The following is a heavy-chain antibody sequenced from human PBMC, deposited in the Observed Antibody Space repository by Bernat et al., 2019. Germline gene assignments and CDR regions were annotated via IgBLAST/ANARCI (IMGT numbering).Heavy chain of an antibody. Sequence: QVQLQESGPGLVKPSETLSLTCTVSAGSISSNNYFWGWIREPPGKGLEWIGSVYSSGSTYYNPSLKGRVTISVDTSKNQFSLKLSSVTAADRAVYYCATPWRATYYYGSSGYYGWDAFDSWGQGTMVTVSS. D-gene: IGHD3-22*01. V-gene: IGHV4-39*01. CDR3: ATPWRATYYYGSSGYYGWDAFDS. CDR2: VYSSGST. J-gene: IGHJ3*02. CDR1: AGSISSNNYF.